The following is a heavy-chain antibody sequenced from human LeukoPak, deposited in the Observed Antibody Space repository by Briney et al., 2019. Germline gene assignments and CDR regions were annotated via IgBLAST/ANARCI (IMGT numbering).Heavy chain of an antibody. Sequence: SETLSFTCTVSGCSISTYYWRWIRQHPGKGLEWIGYIYHSGSTNYNPSLQSRVTISVDTSKNQFSLNLNSVTAADTAVYYCARGGAARLHFQNWGQGTLVTVSS. J-gene: IGHJ1*01. CDR1: GCSISTYY. CDR2: IYHSGST. V-gene: IGHV4-59*01. D-gene: IGHD6-6*01. CDR3: ARGGAARLHFQN.